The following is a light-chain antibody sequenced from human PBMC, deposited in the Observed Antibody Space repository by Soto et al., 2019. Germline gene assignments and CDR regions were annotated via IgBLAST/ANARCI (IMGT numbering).Light chain of an antibody. V-gene: IGLV3-1*01. Sequence: SYELTQRPSVSVSSGQTASIPCSGDKLGDKYACWYQQKPGQSPVLVIYHDTKRPSGIPERFSGSNSGNTATLTISGTQAMDEADYYCQAWDSSTAVFGGGTKLTVL. CDR1: KLGDKY. CDR2: HDT. J-gene: IGLJ2*01. CDR3: QAWDSSTAV.